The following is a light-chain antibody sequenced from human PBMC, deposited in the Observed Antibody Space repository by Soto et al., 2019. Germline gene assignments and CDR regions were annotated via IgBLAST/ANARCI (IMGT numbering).Light chain of an antibody. CDR1: QSFSNNY. CDR3: QQSYSTWWT. V-gene: IGKV3-20*01. CDR2: GAS. J-gene: IGKJ1*01. Sequence: EIVLTQSPGTLSLSPGERATLSCRASQSFSNNYLAWYRQKPGQAPRLLIYGASTRATDMPGTFSGSGSGTDFTLTISSLQPEDFATYFCQQSYSTWWTFGQGTKVDIK.